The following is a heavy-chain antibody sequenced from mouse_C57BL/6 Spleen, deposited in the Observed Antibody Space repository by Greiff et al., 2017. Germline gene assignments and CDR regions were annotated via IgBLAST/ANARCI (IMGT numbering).Heavy chain of an antibody. J-gene: IGHJ3*01. CDR1: GYTFTDYN. CDR2: LNPNNGGT. D-gene: IGHD2-3*01. CDR3: ARGLDGYYLFAY. Sequence: VQLQQSGPELVKPGASVKMSCKASGYTFTDYNMHWVKQNHGKSLEWIGYLNPNNGGTSYNQKFKGKATLTVNKSSSTAYMELRSLTSEDSAVYYCARGLDGYYLFAYWGQGTLVTVSA. V-gene: IGHV1-22*01.